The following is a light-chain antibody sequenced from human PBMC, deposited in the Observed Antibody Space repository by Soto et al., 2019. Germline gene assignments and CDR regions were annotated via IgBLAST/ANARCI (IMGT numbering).Light chain of an antibody. CDR3: QQYGGPVPWT. CDR2: GAS. Sequence: EIVMTQSPATLSLSPGDRATLSCRASQSVSSSYLAWYQQKPGQAPRLLIYGASSRATGIPDRFTGSGSGTDFTLTITRVEPADFAVYYCQQYGGPVPWTFGQGTKVDIK. V-gene: IGKV3-20*01. CDR1: QSVSSSY. J-gene: IGKJ1*01.